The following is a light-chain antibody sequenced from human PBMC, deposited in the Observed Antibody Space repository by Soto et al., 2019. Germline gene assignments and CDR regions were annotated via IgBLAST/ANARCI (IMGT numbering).Light chain of an antibody. Sequence: EIVLTQSPGTLALSPGERATLSCRPSQTVGSSYLAWYQQKPGQAPRLLIYGASSRATGIPDRFSGSGSGTDFTLTISRLEPEDFAVYYCQQYGSSPWTFGQGTKVEIK. CDR2: GAS. CDR3: QQYGSSPWT. J-gene: IGKJ1*01. CDR1: QTVGSSY. V-gene: IGKV3-20*01.